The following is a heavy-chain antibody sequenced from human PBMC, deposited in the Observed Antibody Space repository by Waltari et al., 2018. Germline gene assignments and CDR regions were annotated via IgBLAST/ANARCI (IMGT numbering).Heavy chain of an antibody. CDR2: INHSGST. CDR3: ARRPGPYYYYGMDV. Sequence: QVQLQQWGAGLLKPSETLSLTCAVYGGSFSGYYWSWIRQPPGKGLEWSGEINHSGSTNYNPSLKSRVTISVDTSKNQFSLKVSSVTAADTAVYYCARRPGPYYYYGMDVWGQGTTVTVSS. J-gene: IGHJ6*02. D-gene: IGHD3-10*01. V-gene: IGHV4-34*01. CDR1: GGSFSGYY.